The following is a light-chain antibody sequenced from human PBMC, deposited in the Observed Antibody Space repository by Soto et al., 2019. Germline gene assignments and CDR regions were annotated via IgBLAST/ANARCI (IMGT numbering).Light chain of an antibody. CDR2: EVS. J-gene: IGLJ3*02. CDR3: SSYTTSGTPV. V-gene: IGLV2-14*01. CDR1: SSDVGGYNY. Sequence: QSVLTQPASVSGSPGQSITISCTGTSSDVGGYNYLSWYQQNPGKAPKVMIYEVSNRPSGVSNRFSGSKSGNTASLTISGLQAEDEADYYCSSYTTSGTPVFGGGTMLTVL.